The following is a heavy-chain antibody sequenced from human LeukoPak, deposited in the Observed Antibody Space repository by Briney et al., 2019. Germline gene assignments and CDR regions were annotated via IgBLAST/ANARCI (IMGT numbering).Heavy chain of an antibody. CDR2: ISSNGGNT. CDR1: GFTCSSYA. J-gene: IGHJ4*02. Sequence: GGSLRLSCAASGFTCSSYAMDWVRQAPGKGLEYVSAISSNGGNTYYANSVKGRFTISRDNSKNTLYLQMGSLRGGDLAVYYCARVSRFFVWLSGIDYCGQGTLVTVSS. D-gene: IGHD3-9*01. CDR3: ARVSRFFVWLSGIDY. V-gene: IGHV3-64*01.